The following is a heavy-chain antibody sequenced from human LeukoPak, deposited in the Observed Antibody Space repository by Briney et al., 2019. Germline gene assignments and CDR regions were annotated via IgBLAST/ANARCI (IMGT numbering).Heavy chain of an antibody. D-gene: IGHD5-24*01. CDR2: ISGSGGST. V-gene: IGHV3-23*01. Sequence: GGSLRLSCAASGFTFSSYAMSWVRQAPGKGLEWVSAISGSGGSTYYADSVKGRFTISRDNSKNTLYLQMNSLRAEDTAVYYCAKDPEMATITGGNWFDPWGQGTLVTVSS. CDR1: GFTFSSYA. CDR3: AKDPEMATITGGNWFDP. J-gene: IGHJ5*02.